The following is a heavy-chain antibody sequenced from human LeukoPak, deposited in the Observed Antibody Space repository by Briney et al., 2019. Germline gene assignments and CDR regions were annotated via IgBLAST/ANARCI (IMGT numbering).Heavy chain of an antibody. Sequence: GESLKISCKGSGYSFTSYWIGWVRQAPGQGLEWMGWINPNSGGTNYAQKFQGRVTMTRDTSISTAYMELSRLRSDDTAVYYCVDGDYAAEYFQHWGQGTLVTVSS. J-gene: IGHJ1*01. V-gene: IGHV1-2*02. CDR1: GYSFTSYW. CDR3: VDGDYAAEYFQH. D-gene: IGHD4-17*01. CDR2: INPNSGGT.